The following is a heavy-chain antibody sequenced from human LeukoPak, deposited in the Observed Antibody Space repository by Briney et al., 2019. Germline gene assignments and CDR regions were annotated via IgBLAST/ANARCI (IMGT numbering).Heavy chain of an antibody. CDR2: IIPIFGTA. D-gene: IGHD3-9*01. CDR1: GGTFSSYA. CDR3: ARDNADILTGFDP. Sequence: GASVKVSCKASGGTFSSYAISWVRQAPGQGLEWMGGIIPIFGTANYAQKFQGRVTITADESTSTAYMELSSLRSDDTAVYYCARDNADILTGFDPWGQGTLVTVSS. J-gene: IGHJ5*02. V-gene: IGHV1-69*01.